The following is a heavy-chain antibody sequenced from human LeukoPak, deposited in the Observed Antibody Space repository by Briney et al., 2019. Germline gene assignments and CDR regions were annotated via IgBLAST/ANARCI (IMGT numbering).Heavy chain of an antibody. CDR3: AREDYGDYGPSLDAFDI. CDR1: GGSISSYY. CDR2: IYYSGST. V-gene: IGHV4-59*12. Sequence: SETLSLTCTVSGGSISSYYWSWIRQPPGKGLEWIGYIYYSGSTNYNPSLKSRVTISVDTSKNQFSLKLSSVTAADTAVYYCAREDYGDYGPSLDAFDIWGQGTMVTVSS. J-gene: IGHJ3*02. D-gene: IGHD4-17*01.